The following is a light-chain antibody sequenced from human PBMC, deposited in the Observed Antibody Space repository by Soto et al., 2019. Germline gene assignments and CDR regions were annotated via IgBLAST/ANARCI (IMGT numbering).Light chain of an antibody. Sequence: QSALTQPPSAAGSPGQSVAISRTGTSSDIGGYNYVSWYQQHPGKAPKLMMYEVTKRPSGVPDRFSGSKSGNTASLTVSGLQAEDEADYCCSSHAGINHVVFGGGTHVTVL. CDR2: EVT. V-gene: IGLV2-8*01. CDR3: SSHAGINHVV. J-gene: IGLJ3*02. CDR1: SSDIGGYNY.